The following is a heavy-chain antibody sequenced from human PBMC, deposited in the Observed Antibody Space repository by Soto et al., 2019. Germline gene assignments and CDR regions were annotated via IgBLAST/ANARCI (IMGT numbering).Heavy chain of an antibody. D-gene: IGHD3-10*01. J-gene: IGHJ4*02. V-gene: IGHV4-4*09. CDR3: ARNMAY. Sequence: SETLSLTCTVSGGSISDYYWSWIRQPPGKGLEWIGYMYDSGSTRYNPSLNSRVTISVDTSNNQFSLNLRSVTAADTAVYYCARNMAYWGQGTLVTVSS. CDR1: GGSISDYY. CDR2: MYDSGST.